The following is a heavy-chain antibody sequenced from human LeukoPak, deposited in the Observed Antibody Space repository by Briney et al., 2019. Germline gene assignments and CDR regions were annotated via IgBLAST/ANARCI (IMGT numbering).Heavy chain of an antibody. D-gene: IGHD2-21*01. CDR2: INPTGTGT. V-gene: IGHV1-46*01. Sequence: ASVKVSCKASGYTCSNYYLNWGRQAPGQGLEWMGLINPTGTGTNYAQKFRGRVTLTRDTSTTTVYMELSSLRSEDSSVYYCTREDSGDYFDYWGQGTLVTVSS. CDR3: TREDSGDYFDY. J-gene: IGHJ4*02. CDR1: GYTCSNYY.